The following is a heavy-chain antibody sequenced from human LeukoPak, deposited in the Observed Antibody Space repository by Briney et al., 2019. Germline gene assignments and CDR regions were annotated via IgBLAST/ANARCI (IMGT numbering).Heavy chain of an antibody. CDR3: AREGKNYYDSSGYYPDY. CDR1: GGSISSGDYY. V-gene: IGHV4-30-4*01. D-gene: IGHD3-22*01. J-gene: IGHJ4*02. CDR2: INYSGST. Sequence: LRTLSLTCTVSGGSISSGDYYWSWIRQPPGKCLEWIRYINYSGSTYYNPSLKSRVTISVDTSKNQFSLKLSSVTAADTAVYYCAREGKNYYDSSGYYPDYWGQGTLVTVSS.